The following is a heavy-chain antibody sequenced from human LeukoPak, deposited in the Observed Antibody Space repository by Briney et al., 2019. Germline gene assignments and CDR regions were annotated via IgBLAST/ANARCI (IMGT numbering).Heavy chain of an antibody. Sequence: SETLSLTCTVSGYSISSGYYWGWIRQPPGKGLEWIGSIYHSGSTYYNPSLKSRVTISVDTSKNQFSLKLSSVTAADTAVYYCARDLPGIAAAGTEDLVDYWGQGTLVTVSS. CDR3: ARDLPGIAAAGTEDLVDY. D-gene: IGHD6-13*01. CDR2: IYHSGST. V-gene: IGHV4-38-2*02. J-gene: IGHJ4*02. CDR1: GYSISSGYY.